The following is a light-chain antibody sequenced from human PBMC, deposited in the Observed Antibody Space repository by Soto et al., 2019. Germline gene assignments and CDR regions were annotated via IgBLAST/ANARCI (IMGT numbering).Light chain of an antibody. CDR1: QFIANY. Sequence: DIRMTQSPSSLSASVGDGVTLTCRASQFIANYLNWYQQRPGKVLEVLIYGATTLQSGIPSRFAGSGYGTDFTLTIRNVQPEDSATYYCQHVYKFPHTCGQGTKLE. CDR2: GAT. CDR3: QHVYKFPHT. V-gene: IGKV1-39*01. J-gene: IGKJ2*01.